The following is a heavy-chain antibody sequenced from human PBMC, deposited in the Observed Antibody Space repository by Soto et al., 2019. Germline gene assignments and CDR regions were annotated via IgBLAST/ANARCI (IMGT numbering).Heavy chain of an antibody. V-gene: IGHV3-49*04. J-gene: IGHJ4*02. D-gene: IGHD6-6*01. Sequence: EVQLVESGGGLVQPGRTLTLSCTSSGFNFPDYAMSWVRQAPGKGLEWVGFIRAETYGGTSEYAASVKGRVTISRDDARRIAYLQINSLIAEDTAVYYCVIAPEKFSSSSLLGDWGRGTLVTVSS. CDR3: VIAPEKFSSSSLLGD. CDR2: IRAETYGGTS. CDR1: GFNFPDYA.